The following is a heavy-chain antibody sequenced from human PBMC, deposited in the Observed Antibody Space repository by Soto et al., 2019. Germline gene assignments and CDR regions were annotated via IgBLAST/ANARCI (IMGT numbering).Heavy chain of an antibody. D-gene: IGHD3-9*01. J-gene: IGHJ6*02. CDR1: GFTFSSYG. V-gene: IGHV3-33*01. CDR2: IWYDGSNK. Sequence: GGSLRLSCAASGFTFSSYGMHWVRQAPGKGLEWVAVIWYDGSNKYYADSVKGRFTISRDNSKNTLYLQMNSLRAEDTAVYYCARDDFHDILTDYGMDVWGQGTTVTVSS. CDR3: ARDDFHDILTDYGMDV.